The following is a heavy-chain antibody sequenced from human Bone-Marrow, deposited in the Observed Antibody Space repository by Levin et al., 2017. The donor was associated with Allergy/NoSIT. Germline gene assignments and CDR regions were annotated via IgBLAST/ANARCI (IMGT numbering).Heavy chain of an antibody. J-gene: IGHJ4*02. D-gene: IGHD2-2*01. Sequence: PGGSLRLSCAASGFTFSSYAMSWVRQAPGKGLEWVSAISGSGGGTYNADSVKGRFTISRDNSKNTLYLQMNSLRAEDTAVYYCATAPGPYCSSTSCYLTNWGQGTLVTVSS. CDR2: ISGSGGGT. CDR1: GFTFSSYA. CDR3: ATAPGPYCSSTSCYLTN. V-gene: IGHV3-23*01.